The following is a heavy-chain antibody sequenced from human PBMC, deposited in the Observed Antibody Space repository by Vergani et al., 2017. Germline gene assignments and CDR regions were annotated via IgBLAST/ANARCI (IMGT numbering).Heavy chain of an antibody. V-gene: IGHV4-34*01. CDR3: ARVNTETNGHLYYDYYMDF. J-gene: IGHJ6*03. CDR2: IDHTGRP. Sequence: QVQLQQWGGGLLKPSETLSLTCVVNGGSFTSYHWTWIRQSPGEGLEWVGDIDHTGRPDYNPSLKSRLTMSVDKSRYQCSLTLNSVTATDTAIYFCARVNTETNGHLYYDYYMDFWRGGTAVTDS. D-gene: IGHD4-11*01. CDR1: GGSFTSYH.